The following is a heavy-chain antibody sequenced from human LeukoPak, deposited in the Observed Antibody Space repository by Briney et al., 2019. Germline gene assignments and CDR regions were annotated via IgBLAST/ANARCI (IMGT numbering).Heavy chain of an antibody. CDR2: IYYSGST. CDR1: SGSFSGYY. V-gene: IGHV4-59*01. CDR3: ARENYYGSGSYYRVNWFDP. Sequence: SETLSLTCAVYSGSFSGYYWSWIRQPPGKGLEWIGYIYYSGSTNYNPSLKSRVTISVDTSKNQFSLKLSSVTAADTAVYYCARENYYGSGSYYRVNWFDPWGQGTLVTVSS. J-gene: IGHJ5*02. D-gene: IGHD3-10*01.